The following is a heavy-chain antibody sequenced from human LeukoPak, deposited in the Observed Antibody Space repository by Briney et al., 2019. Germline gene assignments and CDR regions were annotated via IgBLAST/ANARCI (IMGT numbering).Heavy chain of an antibody. V-gene: IGHV3-48*01. D-gene: IGHD2-21*01. CDR3: ARDVDPPPTLYFDY. Sequence: GGSLRLSCAASGFTFSSYSMNWVRQAPGKGMEWVSYISSSSSSIYYADSEKGRFTISRDNAKNSLYLQMNSLRAEDTAVYYCARDVDPPPTLYFDYWGQGTLVTVSS. CDR1: GFTFSSYS. CDR2: ISSSSSSI. J-gene: IGHJ4*02.